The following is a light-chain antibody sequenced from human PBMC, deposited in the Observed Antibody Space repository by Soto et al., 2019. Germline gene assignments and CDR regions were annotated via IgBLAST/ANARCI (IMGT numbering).Light chain of an antibody. CDR2: DDS. CDR1: NIGSKS. J-gene: IGLJ1*01. Sequence: SYELTQPPSVSVAPGQTARITCGGNNIGSKSVHWYQQKPGQAPVLVVYDDSDRPSGIPERFSGSNSGTSASLAITGLQAEDEADYYCQSYDSSLSCYVFGTGTKLTVL. V-gene: IGLV3-21*02. CDR3: QSYDSSLSCYV.